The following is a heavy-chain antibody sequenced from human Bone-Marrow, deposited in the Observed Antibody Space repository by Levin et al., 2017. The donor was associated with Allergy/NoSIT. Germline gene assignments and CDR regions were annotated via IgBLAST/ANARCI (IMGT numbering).Heavy chain of an antibody. CDR1: GGTFSDSG. CDR3: ARVWDLSSSSPFWSYYYNMDV. V-gene: IGHV1-69*13. D-gene: IGHD6-6*01. CDR2: IIPIFNTV. Sequence: SVKVSCKASGGTFSDSGISWVRQAPGQGLEWMGGIIPIFNTVDYPQKFQDRVTITADESTSTAYMELSSLRSEDTAVYYCARVWDLSSSSPFWSYYYNMDVWGQGTTVTVSS. J-gene: IGHJ6*03.